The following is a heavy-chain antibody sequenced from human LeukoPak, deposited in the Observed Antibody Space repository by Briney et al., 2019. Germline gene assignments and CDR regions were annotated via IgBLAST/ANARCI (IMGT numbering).Heavy chain of an antibody. CDR1: GFTFDDYA. CDR2: ISWNSINI. CDR3: VKDGLLLGSGRGWFDP. D-gene: IGHD3-10*01. V-gene: IGHV3-9*01. J-gene: IGHJ5*02. Sequence: GGSLRLSCAASGFTFDDYAMHWVRQAPGEGLEWVSGISWNSINIGYADSVKGRFTISRDNAKNSLYLQMNSLGVEDTALYYCVKDGLLLGSGRGWFDPWGQGTLVTVSS.